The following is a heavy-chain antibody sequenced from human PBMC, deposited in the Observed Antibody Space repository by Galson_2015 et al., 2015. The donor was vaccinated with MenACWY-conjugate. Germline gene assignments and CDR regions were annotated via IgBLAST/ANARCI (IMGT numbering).Heavy chain of an antibody. D-gene: IGHD3-3*01. V-gene: IGHV2-70*11. CDR3: ARIRRDFWSGDALYYYYYMDV. CDR1: GFSLDTSGMC. J-gene: IGHJ6*03. Sequence: PALVKPTQTLTLTCTFSGFSLDTSGMCVGWIRQPPGKALEWLARIDWDDHKYYTTSLKTRLTISTDTSKNQGVLTLHNMDPVDTATYYCARIRRDFWSGDALYYYYYMDVWGKGTTVTVSS. CDR2: IDWDDHK.